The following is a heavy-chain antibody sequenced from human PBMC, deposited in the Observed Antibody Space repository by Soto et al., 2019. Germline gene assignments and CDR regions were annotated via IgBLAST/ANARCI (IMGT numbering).Heavy chain of an antibody. CDR3: ARGTSNSGVSAAAGIAPFDY. CDR1: GFTCSSYW. Sequence: GGSLRLSCAASGFTCSSYWMSWVRQAPGKGLEWVANIKQDGSEKYYVDSVKGRFTISRDNSKNSLYLQMNSLRAEDTAVYYCARGTSNSGVSAAAGIAPFDYWGQGTLVTVSS. D-gene: IGHD6-13*01. CDR2: IKQDGSEK. V-gene: IGHV3-7*03. J-gene: IGHJ4*02.